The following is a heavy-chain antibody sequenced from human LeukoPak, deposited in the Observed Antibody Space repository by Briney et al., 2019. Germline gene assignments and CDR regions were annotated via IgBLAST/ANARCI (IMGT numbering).Heavy chain of an antibody. Sequence: GGSLRLSCAASGLTFSTYWMTWVRQAPGKGLEWVSGISTSGDRTYYAGSVKGRFTISRDNSQNTLYLQMNSLRAEDTAEYYCARSAVGTSCCTAVDYWGQGTLVTVSS. V-gene: IGHV3-23*01. CDR1: GLTFSTYW. J-gene: IGHJ4*02. CDR2: ISTSGDRT. D-gene: IGHD1-26*01. CDR3: ARSAVGTSCCTAVDY.